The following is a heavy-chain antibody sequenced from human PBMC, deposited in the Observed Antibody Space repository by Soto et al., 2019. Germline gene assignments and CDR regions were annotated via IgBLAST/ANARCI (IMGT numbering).Heavy chain of an antibody. CDR2: IYRTGST. Sequence: KASETLSLTXAVSGGSFTSNNWWTWVRQPPGQGLEWIGEIYRTGSTNYNPSLKSRVTISLDKSENQFSLKVTSLTAAETAVYYCASRDPGTSVDYWGQGTLVTVS. CDR1: GGSFTSNNW. V-gene: IGHV4-4*02. J-gene: IGHJ4*02. D-gene: IGHD1-7*01. CDR3: ASRDPGTSVDY.